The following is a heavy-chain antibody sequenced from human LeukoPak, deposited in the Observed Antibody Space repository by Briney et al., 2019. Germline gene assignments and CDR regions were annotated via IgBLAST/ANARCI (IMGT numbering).Heavy chain of an antibody. CDR2: IKQDGSEK. V-gene: IGHV3-7*03. Sequence: GGSLRLSCAASGFTFSSYWTSWVRQAPGKGLEWVANIKQDGSEKYYVDSVKGRFTISRDNAKNSLYLQMNSLRAEDTAVYYCARGLRLRAYYFDYWGQGTLVTVSS. CDR1: GFTFSSYW. D-gene: IGHD4-17*01. J-gene: IGHJ4*02. CDR3: ARGLRLRAYYFDY.